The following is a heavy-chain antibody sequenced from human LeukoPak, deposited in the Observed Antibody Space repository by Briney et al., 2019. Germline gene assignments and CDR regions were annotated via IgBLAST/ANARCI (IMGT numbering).Heavy chain of an antibody. D-gene: IGHD3-10*01. V-gene: IGHV1-2*02. CDR1: GYTFTGYY. J-gene: IGHJ4*02. CDR2: INPNSGGT. Sequence: ASVKVSCKASGYTFTGYYMHWVRQAPGQGLEWMGWINPNSGGTNYAQKFQGRVTMTRDTSISTAYMELSRLRSDDTAVYYCARETYYYGSGSYYKPRAFDYWGQGTLVTVS. CDR3: ARETYYYGSGSYYKPRAFDY.